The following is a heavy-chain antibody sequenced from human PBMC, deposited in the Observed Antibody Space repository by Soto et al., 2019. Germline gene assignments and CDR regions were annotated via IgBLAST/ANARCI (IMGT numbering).Heavy chain of an antibody. J-gene: IGHJ6*02. CDR2: IYYSGST. V-gene: IGHV4-59*01. CDR1: GGSISSYY. CDR3: ARDDWSAGYYYGMDV. Sequence: QVQLQESGPGLVKPSETLSLTCTVSGGSISSYYWRWIRQPPGKGLEWIGYIYYSGSTNYNPSLKSRVTLSVDTSKNQFSLKLSSVTAADTAVYYCARDDWSAGYYYGMDVWGQGTTVTVSS. D-gene: IGHD3-9*01.